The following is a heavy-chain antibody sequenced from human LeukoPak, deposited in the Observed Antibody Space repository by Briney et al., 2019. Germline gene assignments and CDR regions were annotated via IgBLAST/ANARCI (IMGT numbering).Heavy chain of an antibody. D-gene: IGHD3-10*01. V-gene: IGHV3-23*01. J-gene: IGHJ4*02. CDR1: GFTFDDHA. CDR3: VRSSSPMALNYFDF. Sequence: GGSLRLSCAGSGFTFDDHALAWVRQTPRTGLEWVSTTPATSGSTYYADSVRGRFTISRENARNTLYLQMTSLRADDTAIYYCVRSSSPMALNYFDFWGQGALVPVSS. CDR2: TPATSGST.